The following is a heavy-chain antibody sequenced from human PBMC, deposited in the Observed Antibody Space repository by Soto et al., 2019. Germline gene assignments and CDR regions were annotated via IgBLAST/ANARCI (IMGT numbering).Heavy chain of an antibody. J-gene: IGHJ4*02. D-gene: IGHD3-3*02. V-gene: IGHV4-31*03. CDR2: IYYSGST. CDR3: ARTAWHFFDS. CDR1: GGSINIGGYY. Sequence: QVQLQGSGPGLVKPSQTLSLTCTVSGGSINIGGYYWSWIRQHPGKGLEWIGYIYYSGSTFYNPSLKSRVTISFDTSKNQFSLKLNSVTAADTAVYYCARTAWHFFDSWGQGTLVTVSS.